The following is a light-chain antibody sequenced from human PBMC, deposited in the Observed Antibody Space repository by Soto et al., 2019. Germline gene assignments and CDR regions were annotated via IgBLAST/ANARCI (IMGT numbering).Light chain of an antibody. CDR2: EGS. J-gene: IGLJ2*01. Sequence: QSALTQPASVSGSPGQSITISCTGTSSDVGNYNLVSWYQQYPGKAPKLMIYEGSKRPSGVSNRFSGSKSGNTASLTISGLQAEDEADYYCCSFARRSTLIFGGGTQLTVL. V-gene: IGLV2-23*01. CDR1: SSDVGNYNL. CDR3: CSFARRSTLI.